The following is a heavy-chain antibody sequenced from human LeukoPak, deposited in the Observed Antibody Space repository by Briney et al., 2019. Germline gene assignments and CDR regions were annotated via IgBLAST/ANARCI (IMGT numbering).Heavy chain of an antibody. CDR3: AKGGKWDVTPFDY. CDR1: GFTFTSYS. V-gene: IGHV3-23*01. Sequence: PGGSLRLSCAASGFTFTSYSMNWVRLAPGKGLEWVSTISGGGGSTYYADSVKGRFTISRDNSKNTLYLQVNSLRAEDTAVYYCAKGGKWDVTPFDYWGQGTLVTVFS. D-gene: IGHD1-26*01. CDR2: ISGGGGST. J-gene: IGHJ4*02.